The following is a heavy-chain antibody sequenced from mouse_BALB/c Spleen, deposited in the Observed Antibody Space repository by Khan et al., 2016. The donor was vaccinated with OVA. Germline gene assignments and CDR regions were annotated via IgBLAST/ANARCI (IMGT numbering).Heavy chain of an antibody. CDR3: SRSIMAN. V-gene: IGHV3-2*02. J-gene: IGHJ2*01. CDR2: ISYSGST. Sequence: EVKLLESGPGLVKPSQSLSLTCTVTGYSITSDYAWNWIRQFPGNKLGWVGFISYSGSTSYNPSLKSRISITRDTSKNQFFLQLNSVTTEDTATYYWSRSIMANWGQGTTLTVSS. CDR1: GYSITSDYA.